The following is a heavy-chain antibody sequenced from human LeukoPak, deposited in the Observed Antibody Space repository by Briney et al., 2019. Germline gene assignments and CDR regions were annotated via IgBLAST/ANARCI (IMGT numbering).Heavy chain of an antibody. CDR2: IYSGGIT. V-gene: IGHV3-53*01. J-gene: IGHJ6*02. D-gene: IGHD4-11*01. CDR3: ARDLEDYKNGMDV. CDR1: GFTVXXXX. Sequence: GGSLRLYCAASGFTVXXXXMSWVRQAPGXXXXXXXVIYSGGITYYAASVKGRFTISRDNSKNTLYLQMNSLRAEDTAVYYCARDLEDYKNGMDVWGQGTTVTVSS.